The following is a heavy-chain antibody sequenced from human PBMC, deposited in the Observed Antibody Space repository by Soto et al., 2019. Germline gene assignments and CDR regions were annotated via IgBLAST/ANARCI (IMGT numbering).Heavy chain of an antibody. Sequence: QVQLVESGGGVVQPGRSLRLSCAASGFTFSSYGMHWVRQAPGKGLEWVAVISYDGSNKYYADSVKGRFTISRDNSKNTLYLQMNSLRAEDTAVYYCAKEFADGYNLPLWYWGQGTLVTVSS. CDR3: AKEFADGYNLPLWY. CDR1: GFTFSSYG. D-gene: IGHD5-12*01. V-gene: IGHV3-30*18. J-gene: IGHJ4*02. CDR2: ISYDGSNK.